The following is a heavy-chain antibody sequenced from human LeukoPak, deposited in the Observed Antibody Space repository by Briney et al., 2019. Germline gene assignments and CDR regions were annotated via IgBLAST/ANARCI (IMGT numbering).Heavy chain of an antibody. Sequence: GGSLRLSCAASGFTFSSYAMHWVRQAPGKGLEWVAVISYDGSNKYYADSVKGRFTISRDNSKNTLYLQMKSLRAEDTAVYYCAKGGGYEAQYYYYYLDVWGKGTTVTISS. CDR3: AKGGGYEAQYYYYYLDV. CDR2: ISYDGSNK. J-gene: IGHJ6*03. D-gene: IGHD5-12*01. V-gene: IGHV3-30*04. CDR1: GFTFSSYA.